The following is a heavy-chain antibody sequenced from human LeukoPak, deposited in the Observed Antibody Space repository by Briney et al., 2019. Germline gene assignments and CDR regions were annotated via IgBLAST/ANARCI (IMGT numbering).Heavy chain of an antibody. J-gene: IGHJ5*02. CDR2: INAGNGNT. Sequence: GASVKVSCKASGYTFTSYAMHWARQAPGQRLEWMGWINAGNGNTKYSQKFQGRVTITRDTSASTAYMELSSLRSEDTAVYYCAREGAVPAAIPFDPWGQGTLVTVSS. V-gene: IGHV1-3*01. D-gene: IGHD2-2*01. CDR1: GYTFTSYA. CDR3: AREGAVPAAIPFDP.